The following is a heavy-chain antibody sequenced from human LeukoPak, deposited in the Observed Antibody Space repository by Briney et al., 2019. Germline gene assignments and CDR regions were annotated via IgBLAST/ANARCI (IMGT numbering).Heavy chain of an antibody. CDR3: ARDKGQYSSSWPWFDP. CDR1: GGSISSYY. J-gene: IGHJ5*02. D-gene: IGHD6-13*01. V-gene: IGHV4-4*07. CDR2: IYTSGST. Sequence: PSETLSLTCTVSGGSISSYYWSWIWQPAGKGLEWIGRIYTSGSTNYNPSLKSRVTMSVDTSKNQFSLKLSSVTAADTAVYYCARDKGQYSSSWPWFDPWGQGTLVTVSS.